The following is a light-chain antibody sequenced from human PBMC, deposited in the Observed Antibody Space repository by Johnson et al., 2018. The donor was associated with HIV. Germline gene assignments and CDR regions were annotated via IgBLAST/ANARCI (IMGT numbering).Light chain of an antibody. CDR1: NSNIGNNY. CDR3: GTWDNSLSALV. V-gene: IGLV1-51*02. CDR2: ENN. Sequence: QSVLTQPPSVSAAPGQKVTISCSGSNSNIGNNYVSWFQQLPGTAPKLLIYENNKRPSGIPDRFSGSKSGTSATLGITGLQTGGEADYYCGTWDNSLSALVFGTGTKVTAL. J-gene: IGLJ1*01.